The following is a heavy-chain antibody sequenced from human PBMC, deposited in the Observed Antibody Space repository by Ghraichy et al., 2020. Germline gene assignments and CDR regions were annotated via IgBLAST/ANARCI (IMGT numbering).Heavy chain of an antibody. Sequence: SETLSLTCAVYGGSFSGYYWSWIRQPPGKGLEWIGEINHSGSTNYNPSLKSRVTISVDTSKNQFSLKLSSVTAADTAVYYCARRSSPPLYNWNYQRRDNWFDPWGQGTLVTVSS. CDR2: INHSGST. CDR1: GGSFSGYY. J-gene: IGHJ5*02. CDR3: ARRSSPPLYNWNYQRRDNWFDP. V-gene: IGHV4-34*01. D-gene: IGHD1-7*01.